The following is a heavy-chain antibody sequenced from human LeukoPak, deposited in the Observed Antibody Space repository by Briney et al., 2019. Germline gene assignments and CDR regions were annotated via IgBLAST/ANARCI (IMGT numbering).Heavy chain of an antibody. Sequence: GASVKVSCKVSGYSLTELSMPWVRQAPGKGLEWMGGFAPEEGETIYAQNFQGRVTMTEDTSTDTAYMELSSLTSEDTAFYYCATEGHYYDSSNYYGFDPWGQGTLVTVSS. J-gene: IGHJ5*02. CDR1: GYSLTELS. CDR2: FAPEEGET. D-gene: IGHD3-22*01. V-gene: IGHV1-24*01. CDR3: ATEGHYYDSSNYYGFDP.